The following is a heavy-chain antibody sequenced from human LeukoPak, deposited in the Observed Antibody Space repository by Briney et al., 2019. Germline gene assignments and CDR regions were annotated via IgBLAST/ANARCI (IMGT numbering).Heavy chain of an antibody. D-gene: IGHD2-2*01. Sequence: SETLSLTCAVSGYSISSCYYWGWIRQPPGKGLEWIGSIYHSGSTHYNSSLKSRITISVDTSKNQFSLKLTSVTAADTAMYYCARQWQSTGFDYWGQGTLVTVSS. CDR2: IYHSGST. CDR1: GYSISSCYY. CDR3: ARQWQSTGFDY. J-gene: IGHJ4*02. V-gene: IGHV4-38-2*01.